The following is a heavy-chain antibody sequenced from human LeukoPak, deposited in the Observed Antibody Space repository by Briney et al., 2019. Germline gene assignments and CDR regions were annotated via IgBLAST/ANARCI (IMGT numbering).Heavy chain of an antibody. J-gene: IGHJ4*02. CDR1: GASIRSYY. D-gene: IGHD3-22*01. CDR2: MYYSGTP. V-gene: IGHV4-59*08. CDR3: ARSYDTNNRQRFDY. Sequence: SETLSLTCTVSGASIRSYYWGWIRQPPGKGREWIGYMYYSGTPNYNPSLKSRVSMSGDTSRNQFSLKLNSVTAADTAVYYCARSYDTNNRQRFDYWGQGILVTVSP.